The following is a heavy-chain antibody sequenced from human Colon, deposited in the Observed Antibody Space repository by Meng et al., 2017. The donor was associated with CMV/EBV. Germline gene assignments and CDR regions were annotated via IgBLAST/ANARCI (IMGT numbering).Heavy chain of an antibody. CDR2: IGGSGKRT. CDR3: ARGSSSSFDY. J-gene: IGHJ4*02. CDR1: GFTLSPYG. Sequence: GGSLRLSCTASGFTLSPYGVTWVRQAPGKGLEWVAGIGGSGKRTFYADSVQGRFTISRDESKNTVYLQMTRLRGEDTAVYYCARGSSSSFDYWGQGALVTVSS. D-gene: IGHD6-6*01. V-gene: IGHV3-23*01.